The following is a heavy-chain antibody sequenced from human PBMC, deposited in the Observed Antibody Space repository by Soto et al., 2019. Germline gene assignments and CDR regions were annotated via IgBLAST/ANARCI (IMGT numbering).Heavy chain of an antibody. CDR3: ARHPVAIYDMLTGYQHNWFDP. Sequence: SQTMSLTCTVSGGSISSRSYYWGWIRQPPGKGLEWIGSIYYSGSTYYNPSLKGRVTISVDTSKNQFSLKLSPVTAADTAVYYCARHPVAIYDMLTGYQHNWFDPWGQGTLVTVSS. V-gene: IGHV4-39*01. D-gene: IGHD3-9*01. CDR2: IYYSGST. CDR1: GGSISSRSYY. J-gene: IGHJ5*02.